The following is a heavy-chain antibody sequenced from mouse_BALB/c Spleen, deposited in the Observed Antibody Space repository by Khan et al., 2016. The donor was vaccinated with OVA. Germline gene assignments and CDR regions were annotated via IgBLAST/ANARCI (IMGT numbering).Heavy chain of an antibody. CDR1: GYTFTSYW. CDR3: ARDGYGAWFAY. D-gene: IGHD2-2*01. J-gene: IGHJ3*01. CDR2: IYPGDGDT. V-gene: IGHV1-87*01. Sequence: QVQLQQPGAELARPGASVKLSCKASGYTFTSYWMQWVKQRPGQGLEWIGAIYPGDGDTRYTQKFKGKATLTADKSSSTAYMQLSSLASEDSAVYYCARDGYGAWFAYWGQGTLVTVSA.